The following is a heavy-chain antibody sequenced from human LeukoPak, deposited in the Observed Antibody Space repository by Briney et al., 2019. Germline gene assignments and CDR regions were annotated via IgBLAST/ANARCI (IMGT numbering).Heavy chain of an antibody. CDR3: AREIVVVRGGYYYYYGMDV. D-gene: IGHD3-22*01. V-gene: IGHV4-31*03. CDR1: GGSISSGGYY. J-gene: IGHJ6*02. CDR2: IYYSGST. Sequence: PSETLSLTCTVSGGSISSGGYYWSWIRQHPGKGLEWIGYIYYSGSTYYNPSLKSRVTISVDTSKNQFSLKLSSVTAADTAVYYCAREIVVVRGGYYYYYGMDVWGQGTTVTVSS.